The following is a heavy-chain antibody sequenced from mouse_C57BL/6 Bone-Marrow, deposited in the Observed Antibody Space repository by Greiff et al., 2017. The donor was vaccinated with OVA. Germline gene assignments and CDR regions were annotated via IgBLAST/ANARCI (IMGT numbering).Heavy chain of an antibody. CDR3: ARYGSLYYCDY. CDR2: IRNKANGYTT. J-gene: IGHJ2*01. D-gene: IGHD6-1*01. CDR1: GFTFPDYY. V-gene: IGHV7-3*01. Sequence: EVMLVESGGGLVQPGGSLSLSCAASGFTFPDYYMSWVRQPPGKALAWLGFIRNKANGYTTEYSASVKGRFTISRDNSQSILSLQMNALRAEDSATYYCARYGSLYYCDYWGQGTTLTVSS.